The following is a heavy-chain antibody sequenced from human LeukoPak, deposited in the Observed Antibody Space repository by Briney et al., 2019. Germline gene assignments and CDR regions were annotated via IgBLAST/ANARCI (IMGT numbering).Heavy chain of an antibody. CDR3: ARHTSYDYDWGSYRYPHYYFDY. J-gene: IGHJ4*02. Sequence: PSETLSLTCTVSGGSISSYYWSWIRQPPGKGLEWIGYIYYGGSTNYNPSLKSRVTISVDTSKNQFSLRLSSVTAADTAVYYCARHTSYDYDWGSYRYPHYYFDYWGQGTLVTVSS. V-gene: IGHV4-59*08. CDR2: IYYGGST. CDR1: GGSISSYY. D-gene: IGHD3-16*02.